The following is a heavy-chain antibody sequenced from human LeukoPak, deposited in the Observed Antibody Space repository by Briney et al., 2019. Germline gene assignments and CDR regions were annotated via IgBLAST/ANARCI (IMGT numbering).Heavy chain of an antibody. CDR3: ARLGASLEWDSGSFPDY. CDR1: GVSFSSSGCH. J-gene: IGHJ4*02. CDR2: IFYTGNT. V-gene: IGHV4-39*01. D-gene: IGHD3-10*01. Sequence: PSETLSLTCSVSGVSFSSSGCHWGWLRQPPGKGLEWIGSIFYTGNTYYNPSLKPLITISAETYKNQVSLELRFVTAADTAVYYCARLGASLEWDSGSFPDYWGQGTLVTVSS.